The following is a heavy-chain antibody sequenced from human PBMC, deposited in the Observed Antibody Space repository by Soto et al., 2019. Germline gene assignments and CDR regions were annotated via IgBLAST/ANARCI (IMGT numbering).Heavy chain of an antibody. CDR1: GGSFSGYY. D-gene: IGHD3-10*01. V-gene: IGHV4-34*01. CDR3: ARVLGYYYGSGSSVGRSPNYYYYYMDV. J-gene: IGHJ6*03. CDR2: INHSGST. Sequence: SETLSLTCAVYGGSFSGYYWSWIRQPPGKGLEWIGEINHSGSTNYNPSLKSRVTISVDTSKNQFSLKLSSVTAADTAVYYCARVLGYYYGSGSSVGRSPNYYYYYMDVWGKGTTVTVSS.